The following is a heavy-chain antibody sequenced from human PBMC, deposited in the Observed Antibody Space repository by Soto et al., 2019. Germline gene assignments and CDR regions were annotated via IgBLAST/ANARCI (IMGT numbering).Heavy chain of an antibody. V-gene: IGHV1-8*01. D-gene: IGHD2-8*01. CDR2: MNPNSGNT. CDR3: ARGLPRPYCTNGVCYELYYYYMDV. Sequence: GASVNVSCKASGYTFTSYDINWVRQATGQGLEWMGWMNPNSGNTGYAQKFQGRVTMTRNTSISTAYMELSSLRSEDTAVYYCARGLPRPYCTNGVCYELYYYYMDVWGKGTTVTVSS. CDR1: GYTFTSYD. J-gene: IGHJ6*03.